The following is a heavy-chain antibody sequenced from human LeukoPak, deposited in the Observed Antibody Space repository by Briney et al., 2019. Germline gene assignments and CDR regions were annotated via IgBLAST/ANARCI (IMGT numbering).Heavy chain of an antibody. J-gene: IGHJ4*02. CDR1: GFTFSSYA. V-gene: IGHV3-7*03. CDR2: IKPDGTTK. D-gene: IGHD6-13*01. CDR3: ARSIPYGTTWYGRSDY. Sequence: PGGSLRLSCAASGFTFSSYAMSWVRQAPGKGLEWVANIKPDGTTKFCVDSVKGRFTISRDNALNSLYLQMNSLRAEDTAIYYCARSIPYGTTWYGRSDYWGQGTLVTVSS.